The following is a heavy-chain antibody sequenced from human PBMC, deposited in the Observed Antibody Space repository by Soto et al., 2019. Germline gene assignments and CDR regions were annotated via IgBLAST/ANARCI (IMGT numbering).Heavy chain of an antibody. V-gene: IGHV3-66*01. D-gene: IGHD4-17*01. CDR3: ARDNTAYYYMDV. CDR1: GFTVSSNY. J-gene: IGHJ6*03. CDR2: IYSGGST. Sequence: EVQLVESGGGLVQPGGSLRLSCAASGFTVSSNYMSWVRQAPGKGLEWVSVIYSGGSTYYADFVKGRFTISRDDSKNTLYLQRNHLRAEETALYYCARDNTAYYYMDVWGKGTTVTVSS.